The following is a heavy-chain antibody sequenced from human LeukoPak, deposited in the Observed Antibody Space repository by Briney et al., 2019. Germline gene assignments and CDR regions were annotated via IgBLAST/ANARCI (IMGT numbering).Heavy chain of an antibody. CDR2: INSNGDDI. Sequence: QPGGSLRLSCAASGFTFSTYAMTLVRQAPGKGLEWVSGINSNGDDIYYADSVRGRFTISRDNSKNALYLQMDSLRAEDTAVYYCANWIGSSSRDYWGQGTLVTVSS. V-gene: IGHV3-23*01. CDR3: ANWIGSSSRDY. J-gene: IGHJ4*02. D-gene: IGHD6-6*01. CDR1: GFTFSTYA.